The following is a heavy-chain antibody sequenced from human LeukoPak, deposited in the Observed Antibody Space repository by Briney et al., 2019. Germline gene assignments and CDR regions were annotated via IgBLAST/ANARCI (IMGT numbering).Heavy chain of an antibody. CDR3: ARGGFRACDY. J-gene: IGHJ4*02. CDR1: GGSISPYY. Sequence: SETLSLTCNVSGGSISPYYWSWLRQSPGKGLGLIGYIYYSGYTNYNPSLKSRVTISLDTSKNQFSLKLSSVTAADTAMYYCARGGFRACDYWGQGTLVTVSS. CDR2: IYYSGYT. V-gene: IGHV4-59*08. D-gene: IGHD3-16*01.